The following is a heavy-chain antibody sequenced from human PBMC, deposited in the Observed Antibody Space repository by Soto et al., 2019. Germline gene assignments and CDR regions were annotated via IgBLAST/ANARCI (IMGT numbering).Heavy chain of an antibody. J-gene: IGHJ4*02. D-gene: IGHD3-10*01. V-gene: IGHV4-39*01. Sequence: PSETLSLTCTVSGGSISSSSYYWGWIRQPPGKGLEWIGSIYYSGSTYYNPSLKSRVTISVDTSKNQFSLKLSSVTAADTAVYYCARHDITMVRGVIMRFDYWGQGTLVTVSS. CDR3: ARHDITMVRGVIMRFDY. CDR2: IYYSGST. CDR1: GGSISSSSYY.